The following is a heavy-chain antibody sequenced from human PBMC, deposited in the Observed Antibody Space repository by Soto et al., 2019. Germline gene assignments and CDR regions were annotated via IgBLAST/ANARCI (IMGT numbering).Heavy chain of an antibody. Sequence: QVQLVQSGAEVKKPGASVKVSCKASGYTFISHGISWVRQAPGQGLEWMGWISGKNGNTNYAQKFQGRVTLTTDTSTSTAYLELRSLRSDDTAVYYCARVSSSIVVVPDYGMDVWGQGTTVIVSS. D-gene: IGHD2-2*01. V-gene: IGHV1-18*04. CDR3: ARVSSSIVVVPDYGMDV. CDR2: ISGKNGNT. CDR1: GYTFISHG. J-gene: IGHJ6*02.